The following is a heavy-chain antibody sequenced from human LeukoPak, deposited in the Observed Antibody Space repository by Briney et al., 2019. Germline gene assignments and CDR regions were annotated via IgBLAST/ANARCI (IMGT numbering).Heavy chain of an antibody. Sequence: SETLSLTCTVSGGFISSGGYYWSWIRQHPGKGLEWIGYIYYSGSTYYNPSLKSRVTISVDTSKNQFSLKLSSVTAADTAVYYCASLTVTNYFDYWGQGTLVTVSS. V-gene: IGHV4-31*03. J-gene: IGHJ4*02. D-gene: IGHD4-17*01. CDR3: ASLTVTNYFDY. CDR2: IYYSGST. CDR1: GGFISSGGYY.